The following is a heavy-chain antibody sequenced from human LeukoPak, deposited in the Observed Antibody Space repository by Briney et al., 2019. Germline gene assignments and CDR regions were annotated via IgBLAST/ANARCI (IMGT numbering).Heavy chain of an antibody. CDR2: ISGSGGST. V-gene: IGHV3-23*01. CDR1: GFAFSTYS. J-gene: IGHJ4*02. Sequence: PGGSLRLSCAASGFAFSTYSMSWVRQLPGKGLEWVSVISGSGGSTYYADPVKGRFTISIDNSKNTLYLQMNSLRAEDTALYYCAKAQYSGSYYEFDYWGQGTLVTVSS. D-gene: IGHD1-26*01. CDR3: AKAQYSGSYYEFDY.